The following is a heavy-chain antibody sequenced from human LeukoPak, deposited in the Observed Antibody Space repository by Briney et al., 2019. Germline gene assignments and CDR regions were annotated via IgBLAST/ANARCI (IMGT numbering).Heavy chain of an antibody. V-gene: IGHV4-34*01. CDR2: IYHSGGT. J-gene: IGHJ4*02. Sequence: TSEALSLTCAVYGGSFSGYYWSWIRQPPGKGLEWIGEIYHSGGTNYNPSLKSRVTISVDTSKNQFSLKLSSVTAADTAVYYCARGVVAAPQTFDYWGQGTLVAVSS. CDR3: ARGVVAAPQTFDY. D-gene: IGHD2-15*01. CDR1: GGSFSGYY.